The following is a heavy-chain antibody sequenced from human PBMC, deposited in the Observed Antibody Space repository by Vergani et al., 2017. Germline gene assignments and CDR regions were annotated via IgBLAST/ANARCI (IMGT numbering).Heavy chain of an antibody. J-gene: IGHJ6*03. CDR3: ARVNTETNGHLYYYYYMDV. D-gene: IGHD4-11*01. CDR2: IDHTGRP. CDR1: GGSFTSYH. V-gene: IGHV4-34*01. Sequence: QVQLQQWGGGLFKPSETLSLTCVVNGGSFTSYHWTWIRQSPGEGLEWVGDIDHTGRPDYNPSLKSRLTMSVDKFRNQFSLTHNSVTATETAIYFCARVNTETNGHLYYYYYMDVWGQGTAVTVS.